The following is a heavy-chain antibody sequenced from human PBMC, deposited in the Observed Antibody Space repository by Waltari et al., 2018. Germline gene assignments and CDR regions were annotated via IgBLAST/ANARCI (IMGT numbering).Heavy chain of an antibody. CDR2: IKSKTDGGTT. J-gene: IGHJ6*02. D-gene: IGHD6-13*01. Sequence: EVQLVESGGGLVKPGGSLRLSCAASGFTFSNAWMSWVRQAPGKGLAWVGRIKSKTDGGTTDYAAPVKGRFTISRDDSKNTLYLQMNSLKTEDTAVYYCTTSLYSSSWWDWGDYYYGMDVWGQGTTVTVSS. V-gene: IGHV3-15*01. CDR1: GFTFSNAW. CDR3: TTSLYSSSWWDWGDYYYGMDV.